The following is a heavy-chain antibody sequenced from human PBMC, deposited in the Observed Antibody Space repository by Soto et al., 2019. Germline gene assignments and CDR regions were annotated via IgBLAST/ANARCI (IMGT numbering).Heavy chain of an antibody. CDR3: AVYDSSGYYHVY. CDR2: VVVGSGNT. J-gene: IGHJ4*02. D-gene: IGHD3-22*01. V-gene: IGHV1-58*01. CDR1: GFTFTSSA. Sequence: ASVKVSCKASGFTFTSSAVQWVRQARGQRLEWIGWVVVGSGNTNYAQKFQERVTITRDMSTSTAYMELSSLRSEDTAVYYCAVYDSSGYYHVYWGQGTLVTVSS.